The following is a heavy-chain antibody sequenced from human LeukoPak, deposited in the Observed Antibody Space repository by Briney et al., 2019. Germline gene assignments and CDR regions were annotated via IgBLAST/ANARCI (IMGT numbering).Heavy chain of an antibody. CDR2: IYYSGST. J-gene: IGHJ3*02. CDR3: ARAHFSDAFDI. D-gene: IGHD2/OR15-2a*01. V-gene: IGHV4-59*01. Sequence: SETLSLTCTVSGGSISSYYWSWIRQPPGKGLGWIGYIYYSGSTNYNPSLKSRVTISVDTSKNQFSLKLSSVTAADTAVYYCARAHFSDAFDIWGQGTMVTVSS. CDR1: GGSISSYY.